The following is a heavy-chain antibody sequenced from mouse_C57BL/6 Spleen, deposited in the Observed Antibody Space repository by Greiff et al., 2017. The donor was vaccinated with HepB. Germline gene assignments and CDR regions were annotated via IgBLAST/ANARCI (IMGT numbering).Heavy chain of an antibody. V-gene: IGHV1-82*01. J-gene: IGHJ3*01. Sequence: QVQLQQSGPELVKPGASVKISCKASGYAFSSSWMNWVKQRPGKGLEWIGRIYPGDGDTNYNGKFKGKATLTADKSSSTAYMQLSSLTSEDSAVYFCARSRGYDEGFAYWGQGTLVTVSA. CDR3: ARSRGYDEGFAY. CDR2: IYPGDGDT. D-gene: IGHD2-2*01. CDR1: GYAFSSSW.